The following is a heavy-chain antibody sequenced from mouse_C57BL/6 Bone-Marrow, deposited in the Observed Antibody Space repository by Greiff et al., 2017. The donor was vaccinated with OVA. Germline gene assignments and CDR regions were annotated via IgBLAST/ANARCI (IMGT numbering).Heavy chain of an antibody. V-gene: IGHV5-17*01. CDR3: ARGITTVVAPDY. Sequence: EVQLVESGGGLVKPGGSLKLSCAASGFTFSDYGMHWVRQAPEKGLEWVAYISSGSSTIYYADTVKGRFTISRDNAKNTLFLQMTSLRSEDTAMYYCARGITTVVAPDYWGQGTTLTVSS. CDR1: GFTFSDYG. D-gene: IGHD1-1*01. CDR2: ISSGSSTI. J-gene: IGHJ2*01.